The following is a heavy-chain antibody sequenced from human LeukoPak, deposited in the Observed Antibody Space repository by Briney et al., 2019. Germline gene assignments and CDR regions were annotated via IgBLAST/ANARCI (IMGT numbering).Heavy chain of an antibody. Sequence: GASVKVSCKASGYTFTSYAMNWVRQAPGQGLEWMGWINTNTGNPTYAQGFTGRFVFSLDTSVSTAYLQISSLKAEDTAVYYCVKIHYDILTGYSYFDYWGQGTLVTVSS. D-gene: IGHD3-9*01. CDR3: VKIHYDILTGYSYFDY. V-gene: IGHV7-4-1*02. CDR1: GYTFTSYA. CDR2: INTNTGNP. J-gene: IGHJ4*02.